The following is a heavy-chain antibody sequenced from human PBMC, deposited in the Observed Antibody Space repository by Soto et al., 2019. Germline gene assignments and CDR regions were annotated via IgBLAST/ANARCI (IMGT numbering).Heavy chain of an antibody. D-gene: IGHD2-15*01. V-gene: IGHV1-46*03. J-gene: IGHJ4*02. CDR1: GYTFTSYY. CDR3: ARERRYCSGGSRCEIDY. Sequence: ASVKVSWKASGYTFTSYYMHWVRQAPGQGLERMGIINTSGGSTSYAQKFQGRVTMTRYSSTSTVYMELSSLRSEDTVVYYCARERRYCSGGSRCEIDYWGQGTLVTVSS. CDR2: INTSGGST.